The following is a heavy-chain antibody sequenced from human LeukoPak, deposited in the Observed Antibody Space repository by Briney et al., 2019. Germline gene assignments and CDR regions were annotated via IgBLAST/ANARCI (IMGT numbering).Heavy chain of an antibody. V-gene: IGHV3-53*01. J-gene: IGHJ4*02. CDR3: ARGSGSFDY. D-gene: IGHD1-26*01. CDR2: IYSGGST. Sequence: PGCSLRLSCASSVFTVSSNYMSGVRQAPGKGLEGVSVIYSGGSTCYADSVKGRFTISRDNSKNTLYLQMNSLRAEDTAVYYCARGSGSFDYWGQGTLVTVSS. CDR1: VFTVSSNY.